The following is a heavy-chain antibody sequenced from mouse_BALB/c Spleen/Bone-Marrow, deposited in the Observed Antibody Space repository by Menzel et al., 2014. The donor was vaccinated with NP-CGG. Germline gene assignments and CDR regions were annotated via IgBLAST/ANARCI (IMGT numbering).Heavy chain of an antibody. CDR3: ARDKGRVFFDY. V-gene: IGHV7-3*02. Sequence: EVMLVESGGGLVQPGGSLRLSCATSGFTFTDYYKNWVRQPPGKALEWLGFIRNKANGYTTGYSASVKSRFTISRDNSQNILYLQMNTLRADDSATYYCARDKGRVFFDYWGQGTTLTVSS. CDR2: IRNKANGYTT. CDR1: GFTFTDYY. J-gene: IGHJ2*01.